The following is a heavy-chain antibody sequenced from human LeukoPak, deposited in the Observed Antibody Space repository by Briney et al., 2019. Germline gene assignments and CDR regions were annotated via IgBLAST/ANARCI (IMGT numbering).Heavy chain of an antibody. Sequence: GGSLRLSCVASGFTFTNYWMSWVRQAPGKGVEWVASLRQDASEIHYVDSVEGRFTISRDNAQRSVFLQMNRLRVEDTAVYYCARGGYYRYDYWGQATLVTVSS. CDR2: LRQDASEI. D-gene: IGHD1-14*01. J-gene: IGHJ4*02. CDR1: GFTFTNYW. CDR3: ARGGYYRYDY. V-gene: IGHV3-7*01.